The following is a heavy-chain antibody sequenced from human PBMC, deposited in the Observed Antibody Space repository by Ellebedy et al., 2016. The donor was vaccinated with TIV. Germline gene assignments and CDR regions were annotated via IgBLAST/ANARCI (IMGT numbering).Heavy chain of an antibody. Sequence: GGSLRLXXAASGFTFRSYAMNWVRQAPGKGLEWISHINAETNLIYYADSVKGRITVSSDNAESSLFLQMNDLRAEDTAVYYCVRDHNWAFDYWGQGTLVAVSS. J-gene: IGHJ4*02. CDR2: INAETNLI. CDR3: VRDHNWAFDY. CDR1: GFTFRSYA. V-gene: IGHV3-48*01. D-gene: IGHD5-24*01.